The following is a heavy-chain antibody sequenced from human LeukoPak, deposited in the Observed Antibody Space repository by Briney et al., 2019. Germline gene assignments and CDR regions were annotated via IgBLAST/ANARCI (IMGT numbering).Heavy chain of an antibody. V-gene: IGHV3-73*01. CDR3: TCDFGPQWPPI. Sequence: GGSLSLSCAVSGFIFSGSTIHWVRQASGKGLEWVGHIRGKANNYATAFAASVKGRFIISRDDSKSTAYLQMNSLKTEDTAVYYCTCDFGPQWPPIWGQETMVTVS. CDR1: GFIFSGST. CDR2: IRGKANNYAT. D-gene: IGHD3-3*01. J-gene: IGHJ3*02.